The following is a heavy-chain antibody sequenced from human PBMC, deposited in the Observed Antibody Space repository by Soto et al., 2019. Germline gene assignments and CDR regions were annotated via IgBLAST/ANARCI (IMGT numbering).Heavy chain of an antibody. J-gene: IGHJ4*02. V-gene: IGHV1-69*13. CDR2: IIPIFGTA. Sequence: GASVKVSCKASGGTFSSYAISWVRQAPGQGLEWMGGIIPIFGTANYAQKFQGRVTITADESTSTAYMELSSLRSEDTAVYYCARAGGPVGATDYWGQGTLVTVSS. D-gene: IGHD1-26*01. CDR1: GGTFSSYA. CDR3: ARAGGPVGATDY.